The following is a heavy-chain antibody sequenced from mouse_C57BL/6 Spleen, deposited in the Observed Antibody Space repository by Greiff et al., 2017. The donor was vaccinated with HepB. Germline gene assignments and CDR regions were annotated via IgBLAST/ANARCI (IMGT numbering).Heavy chain of an antibody. CDR1: GFTFSSYA. Sequence: EVQGVESGGGLVKPGGSLKLSCAASGFTFSSYAMSWVRQTPEKRLEWVATISDGGSYTYYPDNVKGRFTISRDNAKNNLYLQMSHLKSEDTAMYYCARDPITTVVAPYWYFDVWGTGTTVTVSS. D-gene: IGHD1-1*01. V-gene: IGHV5-4*01. J-gene: IGHJ1*03. CDR3: ARDPITTVVAPYWYFDV. CDR2: ISDGGSYT.